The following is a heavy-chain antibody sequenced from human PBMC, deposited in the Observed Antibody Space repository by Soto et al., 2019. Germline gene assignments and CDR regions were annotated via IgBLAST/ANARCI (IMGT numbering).Heavy chain of an antibody. CDR2: IIPIFGTA. Sequence: QVQLVQSGAEVKKPGSSVKVSCKASGGTFSSYAISWVRQAPGQGLEWMGGIIPIFGTANYAQKFQGRVTITADESTSTGYMELSSLRSEDTAVYYCARDDYGDNYYYYYGMDVWGQGTTVTVSS. J-gene: IGHJ6*02. CDR3: ARDDYGDNYYYYYGMDV. V-gene: IGHV1-69*01. D-gene: IGHD4-17*01. CDR1: GGTFSSYA.